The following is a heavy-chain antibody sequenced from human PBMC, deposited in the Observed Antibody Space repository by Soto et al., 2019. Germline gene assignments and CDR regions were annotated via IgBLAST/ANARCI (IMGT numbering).Heavy chain of an antibody. Sequence: QVQLVQSGAEVKKPGASVKVSRKASGYTFTSYAMHWVRQAPGQRLEWMGWINAGNGNTKYSQKFQGRVTITRDTSASTAYMELSSLRSEDTALYYCARGPGGPDGPGDYWGQGTLVTVSS. CDR1: GYTFTSYA. CDR3: ARGPGGPDGPGDY. V-gene: IGHV1-3*01. J-gene: IGHJ4*02. CDR2: INAGNGNT. D-gene: IGHD2-15*01.